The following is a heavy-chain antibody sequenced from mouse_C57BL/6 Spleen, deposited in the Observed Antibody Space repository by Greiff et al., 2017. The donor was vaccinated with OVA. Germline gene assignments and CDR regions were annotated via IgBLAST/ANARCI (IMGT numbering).Heavy chain of an antibody. D-gene: IGHD2-3*01. V-gene: IGHV3-6*01. CDR1: GYSITSGYY. CDR3: ARGDGYYGDYAMDY. Sequence: EVQLQESGPGLVKPSQSLSLTCSVTGYSITSGYYWNWIRQFPGNKLEWMGYISYDGSNNYNPSLKNRISITRDTSKNQFFLKLNSVTTEDTATYYCARGDGYYGDYAMDYWGQGTSVTVSS. CDR2: ISYDGSN. J-gene: IGHJ4*01.